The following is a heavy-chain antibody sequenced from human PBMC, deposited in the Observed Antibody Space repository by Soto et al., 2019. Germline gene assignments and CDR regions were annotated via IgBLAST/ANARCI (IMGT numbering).Heavy chain of an antibody. J-gene: IGHJ4*02. D-gene: IGHD2-21*01. Sequence: SVKVSCKASGGTFSSYAISWVRQAPGQGLEWMGGIIPIFGTANYAQKFQGRVTITADESTSTAYMGLSSLRSEDTAVYYCARGHGVEIATSPFDYWGQGTLVTVSS. CDR3: ARGHGVEIATSPFDY. V-gene: IGHV1-69*13. CDR1: GGTFSSYA. CDR2: IIPIFGTA.